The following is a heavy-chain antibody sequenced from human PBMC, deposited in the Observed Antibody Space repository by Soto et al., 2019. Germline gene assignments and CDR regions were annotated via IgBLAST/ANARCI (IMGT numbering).Heavy chain of an antibody. D-gene: IGHD2-2*01. CDR2: ISAYNGNT. J-gene: IGHJ4*02. CDR1: GYTFTSYG. Sequence: ASVKVSCKASGYTFTSYGISWVRQAPGQGLEWMGWISAYNGNTNYAQKLQGRVTMTTDTSTSTAYMELRSLRSDDTAVYYCAREWVGYCSSTSCPTPFDYWGQGTLVTVSS. V-gene: IGHV1-18*01. CDR3: AREWVGYCSSTSCPTPFDY.